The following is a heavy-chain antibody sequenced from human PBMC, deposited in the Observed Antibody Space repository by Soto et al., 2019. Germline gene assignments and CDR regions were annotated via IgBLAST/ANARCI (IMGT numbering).Heavy chain of an antibody. J-gene: IGHJ4*02. CDR3: AKALYGGFTY. CDR1: GFTFSVYA. Sequence: EVRLLESGGGLVQPGGSLSLSCAASGFTFSVYAMSWVRQAPGRGLEWVSGISGSGDSTHYADSVKDRFTFSRVNSKSMLYQQTNSIRDQYTFIYNCAKALYGGFTYWGQGTLVTVSS. V-gene: IGHV3-23*01. CDR2: ISGSGDST. D-gene: IGHD3-10*01.